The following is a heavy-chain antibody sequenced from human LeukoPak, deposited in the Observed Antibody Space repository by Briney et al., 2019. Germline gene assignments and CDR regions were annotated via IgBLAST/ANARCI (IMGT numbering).Heavy chain of an antibody. J-gene: IGHJ3*02. Sequence: ASVKVSCKASGYTFTSYGITWVRQAPGQGLEWMGWISGYNGNTNYAQKFQGRVTMTTDTSTSTVYMELRSLRSDDTAVYYCARGGYYYDSSGSRDAFDIWGQGTMVTVSS. V-gene: IGHV1-18*01. CDR3: ARGGYYYDSSGSRDAFDI. CDR2: ISGYNGNT. CDR1: GYTFTSYG. D-gene: IGHD3-22*01.